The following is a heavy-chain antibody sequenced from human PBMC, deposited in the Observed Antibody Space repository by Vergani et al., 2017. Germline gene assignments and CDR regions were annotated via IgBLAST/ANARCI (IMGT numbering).Heavy chain of an antibody. J-gene: IGHJ3*01. D-gene: IGHD2-2*01. Sequence: QVQLVESGGGVVQPGRSLRLPCAASGFTFSSYGMHWVRQAPGKGLEWVAVIWYDGSNKYYADSVKGRFTISRDNSKNTLYLQMNSLRAEDTAVYYCAREYSSTSGRAFDFWGQGTKVTVSS. CDR3: AREYSSTSGRAFDF. V-gene: IGHV3-33*01. CDR1: GFTFSSYG. CDR2: IWYDGSNK.